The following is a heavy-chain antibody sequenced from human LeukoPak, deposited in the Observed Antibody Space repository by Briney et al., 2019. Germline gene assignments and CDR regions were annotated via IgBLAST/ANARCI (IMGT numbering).Heavy chain of an antibody. D-gene: IGHD6-19*01. CDR3: AREDIRLDYFDY. CDR2: ISGSGVTM. V-gene: IGHV3-48*03. J-gene: IGHJ4*02. Sequence: GSLILSCAASGFTFSSYEMNWVRQAPGRGLEWVSYISGSGVTMYYADSVKGRFTISRDDAKNSLYLQMNRLRAEDTAVYYCAREDIRLDYFDYWGQGTLVTVSS. CDR1: GFTFSSYE.